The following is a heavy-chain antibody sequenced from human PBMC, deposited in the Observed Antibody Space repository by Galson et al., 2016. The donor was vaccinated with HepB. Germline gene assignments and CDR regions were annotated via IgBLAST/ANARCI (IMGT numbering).Heavy chain of an antibody. J-gene: IGHJ4*02. D-gene: IGHD5-24*01. Sequence: QSGAEVKKPGESLKISCKTSGYKFTNHWIGWVRQVPGKGLDWMGSVYPGDSETRYSPSFQSQVNVSADKFITTAYLQWSSLKASDTATYFCVRAVSDGTATSPFDYWGPGILVTVSS. CDR2: VYPGDSET. CDR1: GYKFTNHW. V-gene: IGHV5-51*01. CDR3: VRAVSDGTATSPFDY.